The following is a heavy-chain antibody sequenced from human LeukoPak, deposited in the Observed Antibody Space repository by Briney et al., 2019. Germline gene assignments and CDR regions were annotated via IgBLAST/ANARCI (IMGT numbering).Heavy chain of an antibody. CDR2: IKSKTDGGTT. J-gene: IGHJ4*02. V-gene: IGHV3-15*01. Sequence: GGSLRLSCAASGFTFSNAWMSWVRQAPGKGLEWVGRIKSKTDGGTTDYAAPVKGRFTISRDDSKNTLYLQMNSLKTEDTAVYYCTTTRGVVAAFDYWGQGTLVTVSS. D-gene: IGHD2-15*01. CDR1: GFTFSNAW. CDR3: TTTRGVVAAFDY.